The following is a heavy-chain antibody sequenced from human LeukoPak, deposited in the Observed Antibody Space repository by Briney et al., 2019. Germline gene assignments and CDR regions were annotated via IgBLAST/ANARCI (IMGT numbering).Heavy chain of an antibody. J-gene: IGHJ4*02. CDR1: GFTFSDYY. D-gene: IGHD1-26*01. CDR2: ISSSGSTI. Sequence: GGSLRLSGAASGFTFSDYYMSWIRQAPGKGLEWVSYISSSGSTIYYADSVKGRFTISRDNAKNSLYLQMNSLRAEDTAVYYCARDAARGGSYWLDYWGQGTLVTVSS. CDR3: ARDAARGGSYWLDY. V-gene: IGHV3-11*01.